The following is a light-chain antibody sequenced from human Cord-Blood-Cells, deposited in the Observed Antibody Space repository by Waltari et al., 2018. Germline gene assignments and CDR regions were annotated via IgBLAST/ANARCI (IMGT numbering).Light chain of an antibody. CDR3: QSYDSSLSGSYV. CDR1: SSNIGAGYD. V-gene: IGLV1-40*01. CDR2: GNS. Sequence: QSVLTQPPSVSGAPGQRVTISCPGSSSNIGAGYDVNWSQQLPGTAPKLLIYGNSNRPSGVPDRFSGSKSGTSASLAITGLQAEDEADYYCQSYDSSLSGSYVFGTGTKVTVL. J-gene: IGLJ1*01.